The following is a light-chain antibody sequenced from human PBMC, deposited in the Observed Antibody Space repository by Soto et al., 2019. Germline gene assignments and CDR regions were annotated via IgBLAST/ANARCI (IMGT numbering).Light chain of an antibody. J-gene: IGKJ2*01. V-gene: IGKV3-20*01. CDR3: QQYTNGPPYT. CDR1: QSVSSSY. CDR2: GAS. Sequence: EIALTQSPGTLSLSPGERATLSCRASQSVSSSYLAWYQQKPGQPPRLLIYGASSRATGIPDRFSGSGSGTDFTLTISRLEPEDFAVYYCQQYTNGPPYTFGQGTKLEIK.